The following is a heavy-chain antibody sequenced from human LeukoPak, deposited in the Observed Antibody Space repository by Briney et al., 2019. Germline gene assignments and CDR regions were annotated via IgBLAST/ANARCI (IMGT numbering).Heavy chain of an antibody. J-gene: IGHJ4*02. V-gene: IGHV4-61*08. CDR1: GGSISSGGYY. CDR3: ARLPMAVTPHVDY. CDR2: MYYSGTT. Sequence: PSETLSLTCTVSGGSISSGGYYRSWIRQSPGKGLEWIGFMYYSGTTNYNPSLKSRVTISLGMSKNQFSLKLSSVTAADTAVYYCARLPMAVTPHVDYWGQGTLVTVSS. D-gene: IGHD2-21*02.